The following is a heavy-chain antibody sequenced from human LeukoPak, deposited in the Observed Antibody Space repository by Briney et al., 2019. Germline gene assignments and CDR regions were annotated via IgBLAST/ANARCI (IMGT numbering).Heavy chain of an antibody. CDR1: GYTFTSYG. V-gene: IGHV1-18*01. D-gene: IGHD2-2*01. CDR2: ISAYNVNT. CDR3: ALNAYCSSNSCWGNYYYYYMDF. Sequence: ASVKVSCKASGYTFTSYGISWVRQAPGQGLEWMGWISAYNVNTNYAQKLQGRVTMTTDTSTSTAYMQLRSLSSADTAMYYCALNAYCSSNSCWGNYYYYYMDFWGKGTTVTVSS. J-gene: IGHJ6*03.